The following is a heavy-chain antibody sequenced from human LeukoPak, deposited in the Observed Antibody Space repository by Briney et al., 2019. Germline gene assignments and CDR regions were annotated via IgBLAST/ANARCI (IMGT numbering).Heavy chain of an antibody. CDR1: GFTSSNYA. Sequence: GGSLRLSCAASGFTSSNYAMSWVREAPGKGLEWVSAIVGSGGSTYYADSVKGRFTISRDNPKNTLYLQMNSLRAEDAAVYYCAKWGDYDILTGYYDSDYWGQGTLVTVSS. V-gene: IGHV3-23*01. J-gene: IGHJ4*02. CDR3: AKWGDYDILTGYYDSDY. D-gene: IGHD3-9*01. CDR2: IVGSGGST.